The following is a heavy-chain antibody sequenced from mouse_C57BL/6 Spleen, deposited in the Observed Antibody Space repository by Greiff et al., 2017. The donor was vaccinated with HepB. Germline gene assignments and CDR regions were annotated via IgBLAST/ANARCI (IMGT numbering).Heavy chain of an antibody. CDR3: ARSGYSPYYYAMDY. V-gene: IGHV1-85*01. D-gene: IGHD3-1*01. J-gene: IGHJ4*01. CDR2: IYPRDGST. Sequence: VQLQQSGPELVKPGASVKLSCKASGYTFTSYDINWVKQRPGQGLEWIGWIYPRDGSTKYNEKFKGKATLTVDTSSSTAYMELHSLTSEDSAVYFCARSGYSPYYYAMDYWGQGTSVTVSS. CDR1: GYTFTSYD.